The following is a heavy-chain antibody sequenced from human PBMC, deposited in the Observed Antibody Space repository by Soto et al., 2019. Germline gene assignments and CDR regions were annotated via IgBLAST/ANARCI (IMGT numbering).Heavy chain of an antibody. CDR2: ISGSGGST. CDR1: GFTFSSYA. Sequence: GGSLRLSCAASGFTFSSYAMGWVRQAPGKGLEWVSAISGSGGSTYYADSVKGRFTISRDNSKNTLYLQMNSLRAEDTAVYYCAKAPVVVVAASRYYFDYWGQGPLVTVSS. D-gene: IGHD2-15*01. V-gene: IGHV3-23*01. J-gene: IGHJ4*02. CDR3: AKAPVVVVAASRYYFDY.